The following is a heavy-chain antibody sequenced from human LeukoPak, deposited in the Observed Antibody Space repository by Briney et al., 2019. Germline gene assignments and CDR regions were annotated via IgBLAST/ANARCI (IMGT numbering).Heavy chain of an antibody. CDR2: IYNSGST. CDR1: GGSISSYY. V-gene: IGHV4-59*01. Sequence: SETLSLTCTVSGGSISSYYWSWIRQPPGKGLEWIGYIYNSGSTNYNPSLKSRVTMSVDTSKNQFSLKLSSVTAADTAVYYCAKDGSGSYFNWFDPWGQGTLVTVSS. CDR3: AKDGSGSYFNWFDP. D-gene: IGHD1-26*01. J-gene: IGHJ5*02.